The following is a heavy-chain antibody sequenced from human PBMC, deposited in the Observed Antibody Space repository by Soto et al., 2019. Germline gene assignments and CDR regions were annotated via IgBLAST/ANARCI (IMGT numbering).Heavy chain of an antibody. CDR2: ISWNSGSI. J-gene: IGHJ4*02. D-gene: IGHD3-9*01. Sequence: GGSLRLSCAVSGFTFDDYAMHWVRQAPGKGLEWVSGISWNSGSIGYADSVKGRFTISRDNAKKSLYLQMNSLRAEDTALYYCASGRGYDILTGYYPYFDDWGQGTLVTVSS. CDR3: ASGRGYDILTGYYPYFDD. CDR1: GFTFDDYA. V-gene: IGHV3-9*01.